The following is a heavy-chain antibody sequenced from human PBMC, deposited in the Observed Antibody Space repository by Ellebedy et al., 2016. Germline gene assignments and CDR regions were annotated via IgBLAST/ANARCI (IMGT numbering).Heavy chain of an antibody. V-gene: IGHV3-23*01. J-gene: IGHJ4*02. CDR2: MRGDGAKT. CDR3: RQGHYANY. CDR1: GLTFTTFY. Sequence: GESLKISCATTGLTFTTFYMSWARQAPGKGLEWVSTMRGDGAKTHLADSVKGRFTMSRDIPKNTVYLQMNRLRAEDTAVYYCRQGHYANYWGQGTLVTVSS. D-gene: IGHD4-17*01.